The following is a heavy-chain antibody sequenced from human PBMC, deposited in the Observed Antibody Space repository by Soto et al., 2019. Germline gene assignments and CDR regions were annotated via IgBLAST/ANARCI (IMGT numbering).Heavy chain of an antibody. J-gene: IGHJ6*02. D-gene: IGHD2-2*01. V-gene: IGHV1-2*02. CDR2: INPQTGGT. CDR1: GYTFTGYY. CDR3: ARERYQVISDGMDV. Sequence: GASVKVSCKASGYTFTGYYIHWVREAPGQGLECMGWINPQTGGTSYAQKFQGRVTLSRXTXXNXXXLXLXXLTXDXAAVYFCARERYQVISDGMDVWGQGTTVTVSS.